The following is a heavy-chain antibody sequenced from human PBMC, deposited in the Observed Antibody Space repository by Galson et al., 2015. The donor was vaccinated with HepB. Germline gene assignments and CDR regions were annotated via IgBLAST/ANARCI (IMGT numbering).Heavy chain of an antibody. CDR1: GFTFSSYA. J-gene: IGHJ4*02. V-gene: IGHV3-23*01. Sequence: SLRLSCAASGFTFSSYAMSWVRQAPGKGLEWVSAISGSGGSTYYADSVKGRFTISKDNSKNTLYLQMNSLRAEDTAVYYCAKGLGSGYFLFDYWGQGTLVTVSS. CDR2: ISGSGGST. CDR3: AKGLGSGYFLFDY. D-gene: IGHD3-3*01.